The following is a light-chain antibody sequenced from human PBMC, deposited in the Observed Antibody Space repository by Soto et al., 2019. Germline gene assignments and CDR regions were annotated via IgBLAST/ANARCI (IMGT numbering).Light chain of an antibody. V-gene: IGKV1-39*01. CDR1: QSIAYY. CDR3: QQSSNSPMYT. CDR2: AAS. J-gene: IGKJ2*01. Sequence: DIPMTQSPSSLSASVGDRVTITCRASQSIAYYLNWFQQKPGKAPKLLIYAASSLQSGVPSRFSGSGSGTDFTLTISSLQPEDFATYYCQQSSNSPMYTFGRGTKLYVK.